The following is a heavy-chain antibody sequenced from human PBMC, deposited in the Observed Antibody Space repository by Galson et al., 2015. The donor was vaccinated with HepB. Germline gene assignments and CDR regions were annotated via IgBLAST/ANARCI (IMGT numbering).Heavy chain of an antibody. V-gene: IGHV2-26*01. J-gene: IGHJ5*02. CDR1: GFSLSNARMG. Sequence: PALVKPTQTLTLTCTVSGFSLSNARMGVSWIRQPPGKALEWLGHIFSNDEKSQSTSLKSRLTISKDTTKSQVVLTMTNMDPVDTATYSCARMGYCTNGVCYGHNWFDPWGQGTLVTVSS. CDR2: IFSNDEK. D-gene: IGHD2-8*01. CDR3: ARMGYCTNGVCYGHNWFDP.